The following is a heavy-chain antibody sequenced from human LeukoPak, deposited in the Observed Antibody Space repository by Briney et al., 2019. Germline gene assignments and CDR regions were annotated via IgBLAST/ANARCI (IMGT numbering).Heavy chain of an antibody. V-gene: IGHV4-59*01. CDR1: GGSISSYY. CDR2: IYYSGST. D-gene: IGHD3-22*01. J-gene: IGHJ3*02. Sequence: SETLPLTCTVSGGSISSYYWSWIRQPPGKGLEWIGYIYYSGSTNYNPSLKSRVTISVDTSKNQFSLKLSSVTAADTAVYYCASFFDYYDSSDGAFDIWGQGTMVTVSS. CDR3: ASFFDYYDSSDGAFDI.